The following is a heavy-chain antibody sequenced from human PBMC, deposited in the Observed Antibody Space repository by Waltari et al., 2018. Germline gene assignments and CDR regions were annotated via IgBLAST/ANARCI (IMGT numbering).Heavy chain of an antibody. CDR2: FNPEDDEP. V-gene: IGHV1-24*01. CDR3: ATGLSVVVGFDY. CDR1: GYTLTELS. Sequence: QVQLVQSGAEVKKPGASVKVSCKVSGYTLTELSIDWVRQAPGKGLEWMGTFNPEDDEPIFAQKCQGRVTMTEDTSTDTAYMELSSLRSEDTAVYYCATGLSVVVGFDYWGQGTLVTVSS. J-gene: IGHJ4*02. D-gene: IGHD2-15*01.